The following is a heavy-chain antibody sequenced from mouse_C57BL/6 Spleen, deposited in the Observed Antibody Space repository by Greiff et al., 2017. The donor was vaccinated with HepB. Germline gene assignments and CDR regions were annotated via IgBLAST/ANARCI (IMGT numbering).Heavy chain of an antibody. CDR2: INPNNGGT. D-gene: IGHD4-1*01. J-gene: IGHJ3*01. Sequence: EVQLQQSGPELVKPGASVKISCKASGYTFTDYYMNWVKQSRGKSLEWIGDINPNNGGTSYNQKFKGKATLTVDKSSNTAYMQLSSLTTEDSAIYYCARWCTGTLAYWGQGTLVTVSA. CDR3: ARWCTGTLAY. CDR1: GYTFTDYY. V-gene: IGHV1-26*01.